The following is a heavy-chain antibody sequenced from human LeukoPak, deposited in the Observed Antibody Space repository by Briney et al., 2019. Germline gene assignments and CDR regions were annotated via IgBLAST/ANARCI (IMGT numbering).Heavy chain of an antibody. V-gene: IGHV3-23*01. J-gene: IGHJ5*02. Sequence: GGSLRLSCAASGFTFSSYAMSWVRQAPGKGLEWVSAISGSGGSTYYADSVKGRFTISRDNSKNTLYLQMNSLRAEDTAVYYCATGYCSSTSCPNWSDPWGQGTLVTVSS. CDR2: ISGSGGST. CDR1: GFTFSSYA. D-gene: IGHD2-2*01. CDR3: ATGYCSSTSCPNWSDP.